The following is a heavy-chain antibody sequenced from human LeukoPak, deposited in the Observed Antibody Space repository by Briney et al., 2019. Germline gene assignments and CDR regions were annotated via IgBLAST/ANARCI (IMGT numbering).Heavy chain of an antibody. Sequence: GGSLRLSCAASGFTFSIYWMSWVRQAPGKGLEWVANIKQDGSEKYYVDSVKGRFTISRDNAKNSLYLQMNSLRAEDTAVYYCAGIYYDSSGYRLFDYWGQGILVTVSS. CDR1: GFTFSIYW. CDR3: AGIYYDSSGYRLFDY. D-gene: IGHD3-22*01. V-gene: IGHV3-7*04. J-gene: IGHJ4*02. CDR2: IKQDGSEK.